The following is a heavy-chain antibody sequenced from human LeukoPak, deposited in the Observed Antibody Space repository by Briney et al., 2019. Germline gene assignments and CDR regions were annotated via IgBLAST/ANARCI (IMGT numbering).Heavy chain of an antibody. V-gene: IGHV4-59*01. CDR1: GGSFSGYY. Sequence: PSETLSLTCAVYGGSFSGYYWSWIRQPPGKGLEWIGNTYYSGSTNYNPSLKSRVTISVDTSKNQFSLKLSSVTAADTAVYYCTRGSIAYYYMDVWGKGTAVTISS. J-gene: IGHJ6*03. CDR3: TRGSIAYYYMDV. CDR2: TYYSGST. D-gene: IGHD3-22*01.